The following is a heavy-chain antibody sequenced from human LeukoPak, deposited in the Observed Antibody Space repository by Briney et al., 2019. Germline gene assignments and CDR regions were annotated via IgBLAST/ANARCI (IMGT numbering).Heavy chain of an antibody. CDR3: ARGRVLLWFGELLGDWFDP. CDR1: GGSISSGDYY. Sequence: PSETLSLTCTVSGGSISSGDYYWSWIRQPPGKGLEWIGYIYYSGSTYYNPSLKSRVTISVDTSKNQFSLKLSSVTAADTAVYYCARGRVLLWFGELLGDWFDPWGPGTLVTVSS. D-gene: IGHD3-10*01. V-gene: IGHV4-30-4*01. CDR2: IYYSGST. J-gene: IGHJ5*02.